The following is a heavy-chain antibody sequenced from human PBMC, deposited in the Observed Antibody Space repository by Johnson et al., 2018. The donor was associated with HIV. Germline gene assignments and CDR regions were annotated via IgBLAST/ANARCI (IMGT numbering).Heavy chain of an antibody. J-gene: IGHJ3*02. D-gene: IGHD6-19*01. CDR3: ARDSALSAQWLVRSGAFDI. CDR2: ISWNSGSI. CDR1: GFTFDDYA. V-gene: IGHV3-9*01. Sequence: LVESGGGLVQPGRSLRLSCAASGFTFDDYAMHWVRQAPGKGLEWVSGISWNSGSIGYADSVKGRFTISRDNAKNSLYLQMNSLRAEDTALYYCARDSALSAQWLVRSGAFDIWGQGTMVTVSS.